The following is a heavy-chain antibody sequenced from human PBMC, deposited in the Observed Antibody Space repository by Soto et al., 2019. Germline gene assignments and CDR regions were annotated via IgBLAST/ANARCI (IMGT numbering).Heavy chain of an antibody. CDR1: GYTFTSYD. D-gene: IGHD3-10*01. V-gene: IGHV1-8*01. CDR3: ARRGSGSYYNGDAFDI. CDR2: MNPNSGNT. Sequence: ASVKVSCKASGYTFTSYDINWVRQATGQGLEWMGWMNPNSGNTDYAQKFQGRVTMTRNTSISTAYMELSSLRSEDTAVYYCARRGSGSYYNGDAFDIWGQGTMVTVSS. J-gene: IGHJ3*02.